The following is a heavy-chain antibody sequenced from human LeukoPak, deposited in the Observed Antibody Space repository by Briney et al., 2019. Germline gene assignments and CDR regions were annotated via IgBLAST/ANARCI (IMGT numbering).Heavy chain of an antibody. Sequence: GGSLRLSCAASGFTFSRYGMHWVRQAPGKGLEWVAVISYDGRNKYYADSVKGRFTISRDNSKKTLYLQMNSLRAEDTAVYYCARAGEGSYYYFDYWGQGTLVTVSS. D-gene: IGHD1-26*01. CDR3: ARAGEGSYYYFDY. V-gene: IGHV3-30*03. J-gene: IGHJ4*02. CDR2: ISYDGRNK. CDR1: GFTFSRYG.